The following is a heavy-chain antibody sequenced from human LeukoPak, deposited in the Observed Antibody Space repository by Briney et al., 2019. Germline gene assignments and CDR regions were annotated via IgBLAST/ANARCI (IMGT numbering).Heavy chain of an antibody. J-gene: IGHJ4*02. CDR3: ARDVNNYFDY. CDR1: GFTFSSYS. V-gene: IGHV3-21*01. Sequence: PGGSLRLSCAASGFTFSSYSMNWVRQAPGKGLEWVSSISSSSSYIYYADSVKGRFTISRDDSKNTLYVQMNSLRTEDTAFYYCARDVNNYFDYWGLGTLVTVSS. CDR2: ISSSSSYI.